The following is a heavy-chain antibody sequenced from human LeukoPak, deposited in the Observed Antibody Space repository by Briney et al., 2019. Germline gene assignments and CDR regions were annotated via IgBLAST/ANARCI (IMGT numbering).Heavy chain of an antibody. D-gene: IGHD2-21*02. CDR2: INHSGST. J-gene: IGHJ4*02. CDR1: GGSFSGYY. Sequence: PSETLSLTCAVYGGSFSGYYWSWIRQPPGKGLEWIGEINHSGSTNYNPSLKSRVTISVDTSKNQFSLKLSSVTAADTAVYYCARAVGVTAYDFWGQGTLVTVSS. V-gene: IGHV4-34*01. CDR3: ARAVGVTAYDF.